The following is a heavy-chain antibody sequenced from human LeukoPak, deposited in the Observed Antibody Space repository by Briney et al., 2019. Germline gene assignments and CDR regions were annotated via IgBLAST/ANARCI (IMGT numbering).Heavy chain of an antibody. CDR3: ARVSSVSGVAGSVGSYYFDY. CDR2: IYYSGST. Sequence: KPSETLSLTCTVSGGSISSYYWSWIRQPPGKGLEWIGYIYYSGSTNYNPSLKSRVTISVDTSKNQFSLKLSSVTAADTAVYYCARVSSVSGVAGSVGSYYFDYWGQGTLVTVSS. J-gene: IGHJ4*02. V-gene: IGHV4-59*01. CDR1: GGSISSYY. D-gene: IGHD6-19*01.